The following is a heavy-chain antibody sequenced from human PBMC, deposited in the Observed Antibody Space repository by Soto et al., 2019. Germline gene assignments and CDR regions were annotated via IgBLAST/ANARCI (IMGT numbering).Heavy chain of an antibody. J-gene: IGHJ6*03. CDR2: IRSKANSYAT. V-gene: IGHV3-73*01. D-gene: IGHD6-19*01. CDR1: GFTFSGSA. CDR3: TSLYSSGWPYYYYYYMDV. Sequence: PGGSLRLSCAASGFTFSGSAMHWVRQASGKGLEWVGRIRSKANSYATAYAASVKGRFTISRDDSKNTAYLQMNSLKTEDTAVYYCTSLYSSGWPYYYYYYMDVWGKGTTVTVSS.